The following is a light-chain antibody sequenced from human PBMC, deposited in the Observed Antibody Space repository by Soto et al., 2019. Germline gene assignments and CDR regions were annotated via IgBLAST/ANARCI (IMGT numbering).Light chain of an antibody. J-gene: IGLJ1*01. V-gene: IGLV2-14*01. CDR2: DVS. CDR1: SNDVGGYNY. Sequence: QSALTQPASVSGSPGQAITISCTGTSNDVGGYNYVSWYQQHPGKAPKLMIYDVSNRPSGVSNRFSGSKSGNTASLTISGLQTEDEADYYSSSYATSSPFSYVFGTGTKVTVL. CDR3: SSYATSSPFSYV.